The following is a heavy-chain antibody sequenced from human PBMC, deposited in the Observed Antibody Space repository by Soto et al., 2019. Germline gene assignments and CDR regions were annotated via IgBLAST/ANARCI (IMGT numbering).Heavy chain of an antibody. CDR1: GFTFSSYG. V-gene: IGHV3-30*18. D-gene: IGHD3-10*01. Sequence: GGSLRLSCAASGFTFSSYGMHWVRQAPGKGLEWVAVISYDGSNKYYADSVKGRFTISRDNSKNTLYLQMNSLRDDDTAVYYCAKRGYYGSGSYSNFDYWGQGTLVTVSS. CDR3: AKRGYYGSGSYSNFDY. J-gene: IGHJ4*02. CDR2: ISYDGSNK.